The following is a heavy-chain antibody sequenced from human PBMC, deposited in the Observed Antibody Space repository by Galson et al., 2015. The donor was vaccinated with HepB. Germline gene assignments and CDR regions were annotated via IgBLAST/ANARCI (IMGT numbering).Heavy chain of an antibody. Sequence: SLRLSCAASGFNFNNYAIHWVRQAPGKGLEWVAVISHTGSNKYYAGSVKGRFTISRDNSKNTLYLQMNSLRTDDTATYYCARSPQDDLDYWGQGTLVTVSS. V-gene: IGHV3-30*04. CDR3: ARSPQDDLDY. D-gene: IGHD3-3*01. CDR1: GFNFNNYA. J-gene: IGHJ4*02. CDR2: ISHTGSNK.